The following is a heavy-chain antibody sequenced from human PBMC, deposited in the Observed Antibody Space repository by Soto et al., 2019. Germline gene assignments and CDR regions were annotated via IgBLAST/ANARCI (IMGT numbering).Heavy chain of an antibody. V-gene: IGHV4-4*07. J-gene: IGHJ6*02. CDR2: IYTSGST. Sequence: PSETLSLTCTVSGGSISSYYWSWIRQPAGKGLEWIGRIYTSGSTNYNPSLKSRVTMSVDTSKNQFSLKLSSVTAADTAVYYCAKNLPGRGYYYGMDVWGQGTTVTVSS. CDR1: GGSISSYY. CDR3: AKNLPGRGYYYGMDV. D-gene: IGHD3-10*01.